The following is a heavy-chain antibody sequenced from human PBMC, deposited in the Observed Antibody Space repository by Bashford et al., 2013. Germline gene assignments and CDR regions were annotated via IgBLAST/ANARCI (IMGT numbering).Heavy chain of an antibody. J-gene: IGHJ4*02. CDR1: GFPFNTYT. CDR2: ISSTSSYI. Sequence: GGSLRLSCAASGFPFNTYTMNWVRQAPGKGLEWVSSISSTSSYIYYADSVRGRFTISRDNAENSLYLQMNSLRADDTAVYYCARDWTGGTTPDYWGQGTLVTVSS. CDR3: ARDWTGGTTPDY. V-gene: IGHV3-21*06. D-gene: IGHD2/OR15-2a*01.